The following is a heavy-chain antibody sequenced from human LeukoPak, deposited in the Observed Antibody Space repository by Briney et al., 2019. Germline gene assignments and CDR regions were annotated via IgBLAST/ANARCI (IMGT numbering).Heavy chain of an antibody. J-gene: IGHJ4*02. D-gene: IGHD1-26*01. CDR2: INPNSGGT. V-gene: IGHV1-2*02. CDR1: GYTFTSYY. Sequence: RASVKVSCKTSGYTFTSYYIHWVRQAPGQGLEWMGWINPNSGGTNYAQKFQGRVTMTRDTSISTACMELSRLRSDDTAVYYCASYRKNSGRFGVYFDYWGQGTLVTVSS. CDR3: ASYRKNSGRFGVYFDY.